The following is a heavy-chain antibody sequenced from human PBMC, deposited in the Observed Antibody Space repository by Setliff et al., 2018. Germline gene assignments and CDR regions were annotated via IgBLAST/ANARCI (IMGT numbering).Heavy chain of an antibody. D-gene: IGHD2-2*01. CDR2: INNEGSRS. J-gene: IGHJ4*02. CDR1: GFMFDDYA. Sequence: PGGSLRLSCAASGFMFDDYAMAWVRQVPGKGLVWVSRINNEGSRSIYADSVRGRSTISRDNAKNSLYLQMNSLRVEDTAVYYCAKPGGWTWPLYYFDYWGQGTLVTVSS. V-gene: IGHV3-20*04. CDR3: AKPGGWTWPLYYFDY.